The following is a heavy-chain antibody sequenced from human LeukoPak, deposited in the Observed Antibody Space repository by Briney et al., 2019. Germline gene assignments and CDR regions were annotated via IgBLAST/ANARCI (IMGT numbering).Heavy chain of an antibody. J-gene: IGHJ3*02. D-gene: IGHD3-16*01. CDR1: GFTFSSYW. V-gene: IGHV3-7*01. Sequence: GGSLRLSCAASGFTFSSYWMRWVRQAPGKGREWVANVKQDGSEKHYGDSVKGRFTISRDNADNSLYLQITSLTAEDTAVYYCARDRPLRIMITFGSQGLDAFDIWGQGTMVTVSS. CDR3: ARDRPLRIMITFGSQGLDAFDI. CDR2: VKQDGSEK.